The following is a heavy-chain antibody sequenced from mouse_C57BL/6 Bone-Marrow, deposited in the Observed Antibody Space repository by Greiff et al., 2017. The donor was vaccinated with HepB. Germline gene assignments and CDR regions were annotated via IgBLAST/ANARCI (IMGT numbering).Heavy chain of an antibody. Sequence: QVQLQQPGAELVKPGASVKLSCKASGYTFTSYWMHWVKQRPGQGLEWIGMIHPNSGSTNYNEKFKSKATLTVDKYSSTAYMQLSSLTSEDSAVYYCAREGDYYYGSSYGGYWYFDVWGTGTTVTVSS. CDR1: GYTFTSYW. D-gene: IGHD1-1*01. CDR2: IHPNSGST. V-gene: IGHV1-64*01. J-gene: IGHJ1*03. CDR3: AREGDYYYGSSYGGYWYFDV.